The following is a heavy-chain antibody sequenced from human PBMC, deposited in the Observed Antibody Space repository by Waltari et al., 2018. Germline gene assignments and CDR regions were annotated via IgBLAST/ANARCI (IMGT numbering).Heavy chain of an antibody. J-gene: IGHJ4*02. D-gene: IGHD6-19*01. CDR2: IYTSGST. Sequence: QVQLQESGPGLVKPSETLSLTCTVSGGSISSYYWSWIRQPAGKGLEWIGRIYTSGSTTHNPPRKSRATMSGDTSKTQFSLKLSSVPAADTAVYYCARGGSRGLGGWYPDDYWGQGTLVTVSS. V-gene: IGHV4-4*07. CDR1: GGSISSYY. CDR3: ARGGSRGLGGWYPDDY.